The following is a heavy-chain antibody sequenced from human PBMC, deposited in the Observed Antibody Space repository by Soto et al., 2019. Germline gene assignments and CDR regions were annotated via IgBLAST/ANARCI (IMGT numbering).Heavy chain of an antibody. D-gene: IGHD1-1*01. J-gene: IGHJ6*02. V-gene: IGHV1-69*13. CDR2: IVPIYGIP. CDR3: ARGPNWNSRYYYYGMDV. CDR1: GGTFNTHA. Sequence: ASVKVSCKTSGGTFNTHAISWVRQAPGHGFEWMGGIVPIYGIPSHAQNFQGRATITADEPTTTVYMELSSLRSDDTAVYYCARGPNWNSRYYYYGMDVWGHGTTVTVSS.